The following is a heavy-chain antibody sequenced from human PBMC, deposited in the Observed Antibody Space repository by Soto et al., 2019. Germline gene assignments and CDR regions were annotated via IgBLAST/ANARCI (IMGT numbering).Heavy chain of an antibody. CDR2: ISSSSSYI. J-gene: IGHJ3*02. D-gene: IGHD3-16*01. V-gene: IGHV3-21*01. CDR3: ARVRGNQALGPYDAFDI. Sequence: GGSLRLSCAASGFTFSSYSMNWVRQAPGKGLEWVSSISSSSSYIYYADSVKGRFTISRDNAKNSLYLQMNSLRAEDTAVYYCARVRGNQALGPYDAFDIWGQGTMVTVSS. CDR1: GFTFSSYS.